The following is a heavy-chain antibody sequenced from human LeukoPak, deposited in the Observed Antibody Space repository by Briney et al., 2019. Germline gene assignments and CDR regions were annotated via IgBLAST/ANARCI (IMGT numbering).Heavy chain of an antibody. D-gene: IGHD4-17*01. CDR2: IYYDGTNK. Sequence: GGSLRLSCAASGFTFNTYAMHWVRQAPGKGLEWVAVIYYDGTNKYYADSVKGRFTISRDNSKNTLFLQMDSLRAEDTAVYYCARAHYGDYFDYWGQGTLVTVSS. J-gene: IGHJ4*02. V-gene: IGHV3-33*08. CDR3: ARAHYGDYFDY. CDR1: GFTFNTYA.